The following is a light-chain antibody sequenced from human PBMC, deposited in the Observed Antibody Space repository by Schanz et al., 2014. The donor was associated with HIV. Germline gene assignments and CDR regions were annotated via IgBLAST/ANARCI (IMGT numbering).Light chain of an antibody. CDR1: SSDVGKYGL. Sequence: QSALTQPASVSGSPGQSITISCTGTSSDVGKYGLVSWYQQHPGQVPKLIIYEVTRRPSGVSDRFSASKSGNTASLTISGLQAEDEADYYCCSYAGPTPLSFGGGTKLPVL. V-gene: IGLV2-23*02. J-gene: IGLJ2*01. CDR2: EVT. CDR3: CSYAGPTPLS.